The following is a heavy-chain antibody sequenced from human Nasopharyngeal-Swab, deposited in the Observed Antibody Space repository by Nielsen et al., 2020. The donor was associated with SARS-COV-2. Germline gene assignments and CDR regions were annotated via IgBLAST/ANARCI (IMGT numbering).Heavy chain of an antibody. Sequence: SETLSLTCTVSGGSISSYYWSWIRQPPGKGLEWIGYLYHSGSTNYNPSLKSRVTISVDTSKNQFSLKLSYVTAADTAVYYCAREFGDTFDYWGQGTLVTVSS. CDR1: GGSISSYY. J-gene: IGHJ4*02. V-gene: IGHV4-59*01. CDR3: AREFGDTFDY. D-gene: IGHD2-21*01. CDR2: LYHSGST.